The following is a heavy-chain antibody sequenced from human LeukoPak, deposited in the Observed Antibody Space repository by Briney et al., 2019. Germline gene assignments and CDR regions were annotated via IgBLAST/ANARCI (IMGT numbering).Heavy chain of an antibody. V-gene: IGHV4-4*02. CDR3: ARVQCSGGSCPLYNYYMDV. Sequence: SETLSLTCAVSGGSISSSNWWSWVRQPPGKGLEWIGEIYHSGSTNYNPSLKSRVTISVDKSKNQFSLKLSSVTAADTAVYYCARVQCSGGSCPLYNYYMDVWGKGTTVTVSS. CDR1: GGSISSSNW. CDR2: IYHSGST. J-gene: IGHJ6*03. D-gene: IGHD2-15*01.